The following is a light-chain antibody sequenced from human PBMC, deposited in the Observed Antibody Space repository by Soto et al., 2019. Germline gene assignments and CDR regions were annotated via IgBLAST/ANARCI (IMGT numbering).Light chain of an antibody. J-gene: IGLJ1*01. CDR2: EVS. Sequence: QSALTQPASVSGSRGQSITISCTGTSTDVGGYNYVSWYQQHPGKAPKLMIYEVSNRPSGVSNRFSGSKSGNTASLSISGLQAEDEADYYCTSYTSRSTLVFGPGTKLTV. CDR1: STDVGGYNY. CDR3: TSYTSRSTLV. V-gene: IGLV2-14*01.